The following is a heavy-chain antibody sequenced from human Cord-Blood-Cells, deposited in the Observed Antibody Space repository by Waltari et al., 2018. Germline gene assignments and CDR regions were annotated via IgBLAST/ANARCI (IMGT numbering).Heavy chain of an antibody. J-gene: IGHJ4*02. D-gene: IGHD6-13*01. V-gene: IGHV1-8*01. Sequence: QVQLVQSGAEVKKPGASVKVSCKASGYTFTSYDINWVRQATGQGLEWMGWMNPISGNTGYAQKFQGRVTMTRNTSISTAYMGLSILRSEDTAVYYGARGARGGAAAGTDYWGQGTLVTVSS. CDR1: GYTFTSYD. CDR3: ARGARGGAAAGTDY. CDR2: MNPISGNT.